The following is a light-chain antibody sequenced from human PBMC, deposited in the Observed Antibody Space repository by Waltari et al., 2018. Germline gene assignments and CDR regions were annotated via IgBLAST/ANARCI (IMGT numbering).Light chain of an antibody. CDR3: QQYDT. V-gene: IGKV3-20*01. Sequence: ILLTQSPDTLSLSPGDGASLSCRASQDVDSTYFAWYQQRPGQAPRLLIHGASTRATDVSDRFSGSGSGTEFTLSIRRAEPEDSAVYYCQQYDTFGQGTKLMIK. CDR2: GAS. J-gene: IGKJ2*01. CDR1: QDVDSTY.